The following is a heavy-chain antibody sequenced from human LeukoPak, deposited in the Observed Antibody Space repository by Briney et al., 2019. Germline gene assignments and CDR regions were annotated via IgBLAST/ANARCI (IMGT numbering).Heavy chain of an antibody. V-gene: IGHV4-39*07. CDR3: ARGGYSSSGYFDY. Sequence: SETLSLTCTVSGGSISSSSYYWGWIRQPPGKGLEWIGSIYYSGSTYYNPSLKSRVTISVDTSKNQFSLKLSSVTAADTAVYYCARGGYSSSGYFDYWGQGTLVTVSS. J-gene: IGHJ4*02. CDR1: GGSISSSSYY. CDR2: IYYSGST. D-gene: IGHD6-13*01.